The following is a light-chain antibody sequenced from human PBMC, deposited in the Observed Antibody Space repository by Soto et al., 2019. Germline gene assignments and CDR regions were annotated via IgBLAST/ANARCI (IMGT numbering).Light chain of an antibody. J-gene: IGKJ4*01. CDR2: DTS. CDR1: QGIGDT. V-gene: IGKV3-15*01. Sequence: EIVMTQSPATLSVSPGEGATLSCRASQGIGDTLAWYQHKPGQTPRLLIYDTSTRATGVPARFSGSRSGTEFTLTINRLQCGDCTVCYCQRAKTLLGTCGGGTQVDIK. CDR3: QRAKTLLGT.